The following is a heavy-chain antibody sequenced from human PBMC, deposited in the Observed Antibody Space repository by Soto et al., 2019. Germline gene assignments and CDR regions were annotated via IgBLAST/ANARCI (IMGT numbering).Heavy chain of an antibody. J-gene: IGHJ4*02. CDR2: ITRDGSST. D-gene: IGHD5-18*01. V-gene: IGHV3-74*01. CDR1: GFSLSDYW. Sequence: GGSLRLSCAASGFSLSDYWMHWVRQAPGEGLVWLSRITRDGSSTNYADSVKGRFTISRDNAKNTLYLQVNGLRGEDTAVYYCARGANGYYYFDYWGQGTLVTVSS. CDR3: ARGANGYYYFDY.